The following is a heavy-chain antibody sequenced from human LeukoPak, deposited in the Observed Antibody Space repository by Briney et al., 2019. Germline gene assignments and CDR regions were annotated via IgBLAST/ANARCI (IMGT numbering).Heavy chain of an antibody. CDR1: GFTFSSYG. CDR2: ISGSGGST. D-gene: IGHD3-10*01. J-gene: IGHJ4*02. Sequence: GGSLRLSCAASGFTFSSYGMSWVRQAPGKGLEWVSAISGSGGSTYYADSVKGRFTISRDNSKNTLYLQMNSLRAEDTAVYYCAKSGESGSYHYFDYRGQGTLVTVSS. V-gene: IGHV3-23*01. CDR3: AKSGESGSYHYFDY.